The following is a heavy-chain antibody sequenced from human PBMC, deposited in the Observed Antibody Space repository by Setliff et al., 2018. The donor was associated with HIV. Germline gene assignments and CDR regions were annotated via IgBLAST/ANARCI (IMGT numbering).Heavy chain of an antibody. CDR3: ARGPYSRKFDP. CDR2: INHSGRT. J-gene: IGHJ5*02. CDR1: GGSFSGSY. V-gene: IGHV4-34*01. Sequence: KPSETLSLTCAVYGGSFSGSYWSWVRQPPGKGLEWIGEINHSGRTNYNPSLKGRVIMSEDTSKNHFSLRLNSVTAADTAVYFCARGPYSRKFDPWGQGTLVTVS. D-gene: IGHD1-26*01.